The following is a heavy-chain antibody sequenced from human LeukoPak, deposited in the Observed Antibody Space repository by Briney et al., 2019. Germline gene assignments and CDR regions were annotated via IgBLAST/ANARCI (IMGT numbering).Heavy chain of an antibody. CDR1: GGSVSSGSYY. V-gene: IGHV4-61*01. Sequence: SETLSLTCTVSGGSVSSGSYYWSWIRQPPGKGLEWIGYIYYSGSTNYNPSLKSRVTISVDTSKNQFSLKLSSVTAADTAVYYCARDRSNYLGGYYYYGMDVWGQGTTVTVSS. CDR2: IYYSGST. D-gene: IGHD4-11*01. CDR3: ARDRSNYLGGYYYYGMDV. J-gene: IGHJ6*02.